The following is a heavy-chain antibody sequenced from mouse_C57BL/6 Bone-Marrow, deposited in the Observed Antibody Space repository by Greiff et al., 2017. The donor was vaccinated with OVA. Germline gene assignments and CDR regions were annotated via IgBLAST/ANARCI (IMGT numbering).Heavy chain of an antibody. J-gene: IGHJ2*01. CDR3: ARDYYGSSYPHFDY. CDR2: ISYDGSN. CDR1: GYSITSGYY. Sequence: EVKLMESGPGLVKPSQSLSLTCSVTGYSITSGYYWNWIRQFPGNKLEWMGYISYDGSNNYNPSLKNRISITRDTSKNQFFLKLNSVTTEDTATYYCARDYYGSSYPHFDYWGQGTTLTVSS. D-gene: IGHD1-1*01. V-gene: IGHV3-6*01.